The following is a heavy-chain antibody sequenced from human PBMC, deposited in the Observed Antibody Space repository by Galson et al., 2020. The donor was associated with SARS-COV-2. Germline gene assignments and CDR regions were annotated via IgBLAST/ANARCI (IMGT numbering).Heavy chain of an antibody. V-gene: IGHV4-39*01. D-gene: IGHD5-12*01. J-gene: IGHJ4*02. CDR1: GGSTSSSRYY. CDR3: VRQGGYSGCGPAYF. CDR2: IYYSGST. Sequence: SETLSLTCTVSGGSTSSSRYYWGWIRQTPGKGLEWIGSIYYSGSTYYNPSLKSRVNISVDTSKNQFSLTLSSVTAADTAVYYCVRQGGYSGCGPAYFWGQGTLVTVSS.